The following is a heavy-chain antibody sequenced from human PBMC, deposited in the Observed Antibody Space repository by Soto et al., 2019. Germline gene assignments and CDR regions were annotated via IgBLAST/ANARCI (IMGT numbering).Heavy chain of an antibody. V-gene: IGHV1-69*08. CDR1: GGTFSSYT. J-gene: IGHJ4*02. CDR3: ARAVAVPADFDY. Sequence: GASVKVSCKASGGTFSSYTISWVRLAPGQGLEWMGRIIPIVATANYAQKFQGRITITADKSTNTAYMELSSLRSEDTSVYYCARAVAVPADFDYWGQGTLVTVSS. D-gene: IGHD6-19*01. CDR2: IIPIVATA.